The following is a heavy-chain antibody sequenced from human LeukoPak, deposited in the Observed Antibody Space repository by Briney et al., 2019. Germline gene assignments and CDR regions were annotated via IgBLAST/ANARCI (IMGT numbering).Heavy chain of an antibody. CDR2: INSDGSST. J-gene: IGHJ3*01. CDR3: ARLAGYSYGGDTDY. Sequence: GGSLRLSCAASGFTFSSYAMSWVRQAPGKGLVWVSRINSDGSSTSYADSVKGRFTISRDNAKNTLYLQMNSLRAEDTAVYYCARLAGYSYGGDTDYWGQGTMVTVSS. V-gene: IGHV3-74*01. D-gene: IGHD5-18*01. CDR1: GFTFSSYA.